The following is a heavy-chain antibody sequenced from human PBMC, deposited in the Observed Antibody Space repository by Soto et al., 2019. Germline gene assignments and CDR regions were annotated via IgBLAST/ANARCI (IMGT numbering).Heavy chain of an antibody. CDR3: ARVLLWFGELLGVLDY. J-gene: IGHJ4*02. CDR1: GGSISSSSYY. Sequence: QLQLQESGPGLVKPSETLSLTCTVSGGSISSSSYYWGWIRQPPGKGLEWIGSIYYSGSTYYNPSLKSRVTISVDTSKNQFSLKLSSVTAADTAVYYCARVLLWFGELLGVLDYWGQGTLVTVSS. V-gene: IGHV4-39*01. D-gene: IGHD3-10*01. CDR2: IYYSGST.